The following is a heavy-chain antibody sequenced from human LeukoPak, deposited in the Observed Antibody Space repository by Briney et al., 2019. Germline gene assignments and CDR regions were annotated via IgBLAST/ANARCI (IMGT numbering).Heavy chain of an antibody. J-gene: IGHJ4*02. D-gene: IGHD5-12*01. Sequence: GGSLRLSCAASGFTFSRSAMHWVRQAPGKGLEWLAVFSRDGINTYYRDSEKGRFTISRDNYRKIFYLQMNSLRIEDTAIYYCATGKLDASGFDFMLPFWGQGTLVSVSS. V-gene: IGHV3-30*10. CDR3: ATGKLDASGFDFMLPF. CDR1: GFTFSRSA. CDR2: FSRDGINT.